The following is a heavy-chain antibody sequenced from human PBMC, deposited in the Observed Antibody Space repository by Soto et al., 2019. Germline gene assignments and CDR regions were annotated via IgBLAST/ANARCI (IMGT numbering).Heavy chain of an antibody. J-gene: IGHJ4*02. D-gene: IGHD3-3*01. CDR3: ARDGARIAVFGVVNYFDY. CDR2: INAGNGDT. CDR1: GYIFNSHA. V-gene: IGHV1-3*01. Sequence: ASVKVSFKASGYIFNSHAIHWVRQAPGQRLEWMGWINAGNGDTKYSQKFQGRVAITRDTSASSAYMELSTLRSEDTAVYYCARDGARIAVFGVVNYFDYWGQGTVVTVSS.